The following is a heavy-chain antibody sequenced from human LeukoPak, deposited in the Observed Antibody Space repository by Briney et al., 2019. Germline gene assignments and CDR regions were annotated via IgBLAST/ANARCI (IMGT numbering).Heavy chain of an antibody. CDR2: INHSGST. CDR3: ARALGAFDI. V-gene: IGHV4-39*07. Sequence: SETLSLTCTVSGDSISSGDYYWSWIRQPPGKGLEWIGEINHSGSTNYNPSLKSRVTISVDTSKNQFSLKLSSVTAADTAVYYCARALGAFDIWGQGTMVTVSS. CDR1: GDSISSGDYY. J-gene: IGHJ3*02.